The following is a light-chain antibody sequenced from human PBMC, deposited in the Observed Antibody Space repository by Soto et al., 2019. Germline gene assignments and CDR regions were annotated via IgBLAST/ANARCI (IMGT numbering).Light chain of an antibody. Sequence: DIQMTQSPSSLSASVGDRVTITGRASQKISTYLNWYQKKPGQVPKLLIFAASSLQSGVPSRFSGSGSGTDFTLTINGLQSEDFATYYCQQSYSSSWTFGQGTQVETK. CDR3: QQSYSSSWT. V-gene: IGKV1-39*01. CDR2: AAS. CDR1: QKISTY. J-gene: IGKJ1*01.